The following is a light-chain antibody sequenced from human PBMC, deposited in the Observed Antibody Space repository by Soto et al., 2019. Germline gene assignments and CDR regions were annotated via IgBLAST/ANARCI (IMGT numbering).Light chain of an antibody. CDR3: QSYYSSLSGYVV. J-gene: IGLJ2*01. CDR1: SSNIGAGHD. V-gene: IGLV1-40*01. Sequence: QSVLTQPPSVSGAPGQRVTISCTGSSSNIGAGHDVHWYQQLPGTAPKLLIYGNTNRPSGVPDRFSGSKSGTSASLAITGLQSDDEADYYCQSYYSSLSGYVVFGGGTKVTVL. CDR2: GNT.